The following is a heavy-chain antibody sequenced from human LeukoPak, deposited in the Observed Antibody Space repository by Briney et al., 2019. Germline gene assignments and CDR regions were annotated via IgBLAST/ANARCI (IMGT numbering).Heavy chain of an antibody. CDR1: GGSISSSSYY. Sequence: PSETLSLTCTVSGGSISSSSYYWGWIRQPPGKGLEWIGSIYYSGSTYYNPSLKSRVTISVDTSKNQFSLKLSSVTAADTAVYYCARDSGRWLQFRPFDYWGQGTLVTVSS. D-gene: IGHD5-24*01. V-gene: IGHV4-39*07. CDR2: IYYSGST. J-gene: IGHJ4*02. CDR3: ARDSGRWLQFRPFDY.